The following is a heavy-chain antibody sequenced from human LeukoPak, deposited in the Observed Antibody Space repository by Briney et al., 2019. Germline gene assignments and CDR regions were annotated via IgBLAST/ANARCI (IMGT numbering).Heavy chain of an antibody. J-gene: IGHJ4*02. CDR2: IRSKAYGGTT. D-gene: IGHD3-16*02. V-gene: IGHV3-49*04. CDR1: GFTFGDYA. CDR3: TSRYGMPGY. Sequence: PGGSLRLSCTASGFTFGDYAMSWDRQAPGKGLEWVGFIRSKAYGGTTEYAASVKGRFTISRDDSKSIAYLQMNSLKTEDTAVYYCTSRYGMPGYWGQGTLVTVSS.